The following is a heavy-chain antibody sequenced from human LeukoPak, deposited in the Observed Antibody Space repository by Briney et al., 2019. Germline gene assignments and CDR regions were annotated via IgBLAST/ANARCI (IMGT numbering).Heavy chain of an antibody. J-gene: IGHJ4*02. D-gene: IGHD5-24*01. CDR1: GFAFDDYA. CDR2: ISGDGGST. CDR3: AKDIRRDSYNSRFDY. Sequence: AGSLRLSCAASGFAFDDYAVHWVRQAPGTGLEWVSLISGDGGSTYYADSVKGRFTLPTDNSKNSLYLQINRQITKGPDLYYCAKDIRRDSYNSRFDYWGQGTLVTVSP. V-gene: IGHV3-43*02.